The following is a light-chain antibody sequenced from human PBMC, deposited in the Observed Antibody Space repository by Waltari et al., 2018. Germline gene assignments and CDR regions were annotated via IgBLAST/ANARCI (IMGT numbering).Light chain of an antibody. CDR3: CSYAGSSTYV. J-gene: IGLJ1*01. CDR2: EGS. V-gene: IGLV2-23*01. Sequence: QSALTQPASVSGSPGQSITISCTGTSSDVGSYNLVSWYQQHPGKAPELMIYEGSKRPSVVSNRFAGSKSGNTASLTISGLQADDEADYYCCSYAGSSTYVFGTGTKFTVL. CDR1: SSDVGSYNL.